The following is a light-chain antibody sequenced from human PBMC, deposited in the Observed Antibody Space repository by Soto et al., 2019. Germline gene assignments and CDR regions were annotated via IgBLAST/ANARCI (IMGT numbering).Light chain of an antibody. CDR3: SSFTSSSTYV. CDR2: DVS. J-gene: IGLJ1*01. V-gene: IGLV2-14*01. Sequence: QSALTQPASVSGSPGQSITISCTGTSSDVGRYHYVSWYQQHPGKAPKLTIYDVSHRPSGVSSRFSGSKSGNTASLTISGLQAEDEAYYYCSSFTSSSTYVYGNGTKVTV. CDR1: SSDVGRYHY.